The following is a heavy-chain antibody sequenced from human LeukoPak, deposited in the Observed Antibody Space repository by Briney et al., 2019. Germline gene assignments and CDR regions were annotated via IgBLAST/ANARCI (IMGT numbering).Heavy chain of an antibody. CDR3: ASKVRGVIGWYFDL. Sequence: AASVKVSCKASGGTFSSYAISWVRQAPGQGLEWMGGIIPIFGTANYAQKFQGRVTITADESTSTAYMELSSLRSEDTAVYYCASKVRGVIGWYFDLWGRGTLSLSPQ. CDR2: IIPIFGTA. V-gene: IGHV1-69*13. D-gene: IGHD3-10*01. J-gene: IGHJ2*01. CDR1: GGTFSSYA.